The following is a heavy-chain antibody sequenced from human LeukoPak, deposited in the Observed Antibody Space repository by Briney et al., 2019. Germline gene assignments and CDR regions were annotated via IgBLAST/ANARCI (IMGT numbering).Heavy chain of an antibody. J-gene: IGHJ3*02. CDR2: IYTRGFT. D-gene: IGHD3-22*01. Sequence: SETLSLTCTVSGGSITTYYWSWIRQAAGKGLEWIGRIYTRGFTNYNPSLKTRVTMSVDTSKNQLSLELTAVTAADTAVYYCASTYDSSVSLAFDIWGQGTMVTVSS. CDR3: ASTYDSSVSLAFDI. CDR1: GGSITTYY. V-gene: IGHV4-4*07.